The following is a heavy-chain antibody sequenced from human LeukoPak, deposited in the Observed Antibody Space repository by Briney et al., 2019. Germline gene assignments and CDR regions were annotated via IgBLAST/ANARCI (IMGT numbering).Heavy chain of an antibody. CDR1: GGSFSGYY. CDR2: INHSGST. J-gene: IGHJ4*02. Sequence: SETLSLTCAVYGGSFSGYYWSWIRQPPGKGLEWIGEINHSGSTNYNPSLKSRVTISVDTSKNQFSLKLSSVTAADTAVYYCARGREYYNRGYSSSWYYFDYWGQGTLVTVSP. CDR3: ARGREYYNRGYSSSWYYFDY. V-gene: IGHV4-34*01. D-gene: IGHD6-13*01.